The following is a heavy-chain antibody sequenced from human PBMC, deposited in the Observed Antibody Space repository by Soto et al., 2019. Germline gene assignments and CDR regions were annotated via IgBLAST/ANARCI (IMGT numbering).Heavy chain of an antibody. D-gene: IGHD6-6*01. Sequence: QLQLQESGPGLVKPSETLSLTCTVSGGSISSSSYYWGWIRQPPGKGLEWIGSIYYSGSTYYNPSLKRRVTISVHTSKNQFSLKLSSVTAADTAVYYCARCIAARPAFDYWGQGTLVTVSS. CDR3: ARCIAARPAFDY. V-gene: IGHV4-39*01. CDR1: GGSISSSSYY. CDR2: IYYSGST. J-gene: IGHJ4*02.